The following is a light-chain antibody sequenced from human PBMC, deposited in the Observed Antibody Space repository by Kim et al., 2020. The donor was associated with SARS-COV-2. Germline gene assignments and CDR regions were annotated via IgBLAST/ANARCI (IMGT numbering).Light chain of an antibody. CDR2: EVS. V-gene: IGLV2-23*02. CDR3: CSYAGSSSV. CDR1: SSDVGSYNL. J-gene: IGLJ2*01. Sequence: QSALTQPASVSGSPGQSITISCTGTSSDVGSYNLVSWYQQHPGKAPKLMIYEVSKRPSGVSNRFSGSKSGNTASLTISGLQAEDEADYNCCSYAGSSSVFGGGTQLTVL.